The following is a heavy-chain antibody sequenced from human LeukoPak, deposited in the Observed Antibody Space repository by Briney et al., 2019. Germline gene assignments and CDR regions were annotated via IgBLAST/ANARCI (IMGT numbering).Heavy chain of an antibody. CDR2: INHSGST. J-gene: IGHJ4*02. V-gene: IGHV4-34*01. Sequence: SETLSLTCAVYGGSFSGYDWSWIRQPPGKGLEWIGEINHSGSTNYNPSLKSRVTISVDTSKNQFSLKLSSVTAADTAVYYCASQPYYYGSGGPPNYYFDYWGQGTLVTVSS. CDR1: GGSFSGYD. D-gene: IGHD3-10*01. CDR3: ASQPYYYGSGGPPNYYFDY.